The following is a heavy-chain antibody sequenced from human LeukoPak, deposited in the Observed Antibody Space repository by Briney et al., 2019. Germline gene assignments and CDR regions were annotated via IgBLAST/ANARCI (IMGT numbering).Heavy chain of an antibody. J-gene: IGHJ1*01. CDR3: ARDEGKFYYDSSGYLGEYFQH. V-gene: IGHV4-39*07. CDR1: GGSISSSSYY. D-gene: IGHD3-22*01. Sequence: PSETLSLTCTVSGGSISSSSYYWGWIRQPPGKGLEWIGSIYYSGSTYYNPSLKSRVTISVDTSKNQFSLKLSSVTAADTAVYYCARDEGKFYYDSSGYLGEYFQHWGQGTLVTVSS. CDR2: IYYSGST.